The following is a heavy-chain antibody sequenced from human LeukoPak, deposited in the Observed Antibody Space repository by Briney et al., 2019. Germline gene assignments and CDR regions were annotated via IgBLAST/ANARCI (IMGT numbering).Heavy chain of an antibody. V-gene: IGHV1-18*04. CDR2: ISAYSGNT. Sequence: GASVKASCKASGYTFTSYGISWVRQAPGQGLEWMGWISAYSGNTNYAQKLQGRVTMTTDTSTSTAYMELRSLRSDDTAVYYCARGIGKGGDCPRGDCYYGMDVWGQGTTVTVSS. CDR1: GYTFTSYG. D-gene: IGHD2-21*02. CDR3: ARGIGKGGDCPRGDCYYGMDV. J-gene: IGHJ6*02.